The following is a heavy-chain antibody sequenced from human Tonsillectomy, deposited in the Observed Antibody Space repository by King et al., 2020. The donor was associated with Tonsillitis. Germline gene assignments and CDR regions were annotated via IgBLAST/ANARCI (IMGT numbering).Heavy chain of an antibody. Sequence: EVQLVESGGGLVKPGGSLRLSCAVSGFTFSNAWMSWVRQAPGKGLEWVGRIKSKTDGGTTDYAAPVKGRFSISRDDSKNTLYLQMNTLKTEDTAVYYCMTEGYYASSGDYRYGMDVWGQGTTVTVSS. D-gene: IGHD3-22*01. V-gene: IGHV3-15*01. CDR2: IKSKTDGGTT. CDR1: GFTFSNAW. CDR3: MTEGYYASSGDYRYGMDV. J-gene: IGHJ6*02.